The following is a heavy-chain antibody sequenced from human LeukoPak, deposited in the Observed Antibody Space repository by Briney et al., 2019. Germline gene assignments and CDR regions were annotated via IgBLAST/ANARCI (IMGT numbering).Heavy chain of an antibody. Sequence: GGSLRLSCAASGFTFSSYAMSWVRQAPGKGLERVSTISGSGGSTYYADAVKGRFTISRDNSKNTLYLQMSSLRAEDTAVYYCAKDHLSGYSFADALDIWGQGTMVTVSS. D-gene: IGHD3-22*01. CDR3: AKDHLSGYSFADALDI. CDR1: GFTFSSYA. CDR2: ISGSGGST. V-gene: IGHV3-23*01. J-gene: IGHJ3*02.